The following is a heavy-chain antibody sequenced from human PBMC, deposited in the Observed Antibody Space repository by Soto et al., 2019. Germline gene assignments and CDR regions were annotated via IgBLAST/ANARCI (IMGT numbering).Heavy chain of an antibody. V-gene: IGHV3-30-3*01. CDR3: AREGGSYYRTLDP. D-gene: IGHD1-26*01. J-gene: IGHJ5*02. Sequence: QVQLVECGGGVVQPGGSLRLSCAASGFTFSSYDMHWVRQAPGKGLEWVAVISYDGSNKYYADSVKGRFTISRDNSKNTLYLQMNSLRAEDTAVYYCAREGGSYYRTLDPWGQGTLVTVSS. CDR1: GFTFSSYD. CDR2: ISYDGSNK.